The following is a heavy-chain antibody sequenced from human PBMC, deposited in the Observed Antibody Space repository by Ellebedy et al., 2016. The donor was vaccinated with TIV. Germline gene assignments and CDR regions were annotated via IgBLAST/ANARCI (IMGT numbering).Heavy chain of an antibody. V-gene: IGHV4-39*07. CDR3: ARVDGGSGWYPGYYGMDV. CDR1: GGSISSSSYY. CDR2: IYYSGST. J-gene: IGHJ6*02. Sequence: SETLSLXCTVSGGSISSSSYYWGWIRQPPGKGLEWIGSIYYSGSTYYNPSLKSRVTISVDTSKNQFSLKLSSVTAADTAVYYCARVDGGSGWYPGYYGMDVWGQGTTVTVSS. D-gene: IGHD6-19*01.